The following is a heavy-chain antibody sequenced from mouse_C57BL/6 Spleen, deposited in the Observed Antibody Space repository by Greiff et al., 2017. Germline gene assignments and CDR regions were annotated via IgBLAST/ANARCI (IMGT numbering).Heavy chain of an antibody. V-gene: IGHV3-5*01. J-gene: IGHJ1*03. Sequence: EVKLMESGPGLVKPSQTVFLTCTVTGISITPGNYRWSWIRQFPGNKLEWIGYIYYSGTITYNPSRTSRTTITRDTPKNQFFLEMNSLTAEDTATYYCAREGYYGSRGYFDVWGTGTTVTVAS. CDR2: IYYSGTI. CDR3: AREGYYGSRGYFDV. D-gene: IGHD1-1*01. CDR1: GISITPGNYR.